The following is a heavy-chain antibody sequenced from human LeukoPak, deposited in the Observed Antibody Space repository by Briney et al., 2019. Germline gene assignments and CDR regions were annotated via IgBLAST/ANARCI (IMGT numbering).Heavy chain of an antibody. CDR1: GFTFSNTW. V-gene: IGHV4-4*07. CDR2: IYTSGGT. J-gene: IGHJ4*02. Sequence: GSLRLSCAASGFTFSNTWMSWVRQAPGKGLEWIGRIYTSGGTNYNPSLKSRVTMSVDTSKKQFSLKLSSVTAADTAVYYCARGREGSTWCFFDYWGQGTLVTVSS. CDR3: ARGREGSTWCFFDY. D-gene: IGHD6-13*01.